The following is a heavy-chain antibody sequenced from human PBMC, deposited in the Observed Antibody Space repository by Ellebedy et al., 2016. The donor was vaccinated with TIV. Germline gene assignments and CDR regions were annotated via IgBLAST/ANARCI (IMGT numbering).Heavy chain of an antibody. CDR1: EFTFSSYA. J-gene: IGHJ4*02. Sequence: GESLKISCAASEFTFSSYAMSWVRQAPGKGLEWVSAVSGSGVTTYYADSVKGRFTISRDNSKNTLYLQMNSLRAEDTAVYYCARYGDYVWDLKTDYWGQGTLVTVSS. CDR3: ARYGDYVWDLKTDY. D-gene: IGHD4-17*01. CDR2: VSGSGVTT. V-gene: IGHV3-23*01.